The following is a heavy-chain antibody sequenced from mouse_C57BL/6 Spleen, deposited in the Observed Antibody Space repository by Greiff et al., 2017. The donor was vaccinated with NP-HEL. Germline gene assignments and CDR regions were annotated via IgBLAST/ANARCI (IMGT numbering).Heavy chain of an antibody. J-gene: IGHJ2*01. CDR1: GYTFTSYW. D-gene: IGHD2-1*01. Sequence: VQLQQPGTELVKPGASVKLSCKASGYTFTSYWMHWVKQRPGQGLEWIGNINPSNGGTNYNEKFKSKATLTVDKPTSTAYMQLSSLTSEDSAVYSCAKEEYYGNYVGYWGQGTTLTVSS. V-gene: IGHV1-53*01. CDR2: INPSNGGT. CDR3: AKEEYYGNYVGY.